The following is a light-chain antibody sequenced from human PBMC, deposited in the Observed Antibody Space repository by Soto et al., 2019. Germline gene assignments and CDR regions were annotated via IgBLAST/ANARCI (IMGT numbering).Light chain of an antibody. V-gene: IGKV3-20*01. J-gene: IGKJ5*01. CDR2: GAS. CDR3: QQHTQWPIP. CDR1: QILSSAY. Sequence: EIVFAQSPGTKTLSAGERAALSCSASQILSSAYLAWYQQKPGQAPRTVIYGASSRATGIPDRFSGSGSGTDFTLTISRLEPEDFAVYYCQQHTQWPIPFGHGRLLE.